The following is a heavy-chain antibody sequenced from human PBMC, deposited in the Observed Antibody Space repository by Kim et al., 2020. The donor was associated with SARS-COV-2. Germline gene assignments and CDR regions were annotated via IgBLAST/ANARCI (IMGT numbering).Heavy chain of an antibody. J-gene: IGHJ4*02. V-gene: IGHV4-59*13. Sequence: SETLSLTCTVSGGSISSYYWSWIRQPPGKGLEWIGYIYYSGSTNYNPSLKSRFTISVDTSKKQFSLTLSSVTAADTAVYYCARARVGIFGVVTHFDYWGQGTLVTVSS. CDR1: GGSISSYY. D-gene: IGHD3-3*01. CDR2: IYYSGST. CDR3: ARARVGIFGVVTHFDY.